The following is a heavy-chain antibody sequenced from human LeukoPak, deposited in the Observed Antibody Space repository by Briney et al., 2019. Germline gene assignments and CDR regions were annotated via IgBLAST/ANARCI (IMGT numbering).Heavy chain of an antibody. CDR3: TREDYYYAAGY. D-gene: IGHD3-10*01. V-gene: IGHV3-11*04. J-gene: IGHJ4*02. CDR2: ISGDGTTR. CDR1: GFTFSDYY. Sequence: PGGSLRLSCAASGFTFSDYYMSWVRQAPGKGLEWVSYISGDGTTRYYADSVRGRFTVSRDNTENSSFLQMNSLRAEDTAIYYCTREDYYYAAGYWGQGTLVTVSS.